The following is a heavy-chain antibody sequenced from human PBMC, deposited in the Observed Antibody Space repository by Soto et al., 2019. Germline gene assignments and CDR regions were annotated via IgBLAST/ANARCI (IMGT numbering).Heavy chain of an antibody. Sequence: QVQLVESGGGVVQPGRSLRLSCAASGFTFSNFGMHWVRQAPGKGLEWVAAISADGSDKYLSGSVKGRFTISRDNSKNTLFLQMNSLRLEDTAVYYCVKGSDVARQELDYWGQGTLVMVSS. D-gene: IGHD3-3*01. CDR1: GFTFSNFG. CDR3: VKGSDVARQELDY. J-gene: IGHJ4*02. CDR2: ISADGSDK. V-gene: IGHV3-30*18.